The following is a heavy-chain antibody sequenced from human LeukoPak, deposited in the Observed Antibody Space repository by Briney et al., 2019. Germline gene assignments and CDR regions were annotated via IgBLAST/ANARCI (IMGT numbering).Heavy chain of an antibody. CDR2: INSDGINT. V-gene: IGHV3-74*01. CDR1: GFTFSNYW. D-gene: IGHD3-3*01. Sequence: HAGGSLRLSCAASGFTFSNYWMHWVRQAPGKGLVWVSRINSDGINTSYADSVKGRFTISRDNAKNTLNLQMNSLRAEDTAVYYCARGGYYGSGRYYFDSWGQGTLVTVSS. CDR3: ARGGYYGSGRYYFDS. J-gene: IGHJ4*02.